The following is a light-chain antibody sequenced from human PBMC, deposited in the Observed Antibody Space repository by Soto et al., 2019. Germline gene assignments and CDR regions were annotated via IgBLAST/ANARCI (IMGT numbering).Light chain of an antibody. Sequence: DIVMTQSPDSLAVSLGERATINCKSSQSVLYSSNKKNYLAWYQQKPGQPPKLLIHWASTRESGVPDRFSGSGSAAYFTLTIGSLQAEDVAVYYGQQYFSTPYTLGQGTKLDLK. CDR1: QSVLYSSNKKNY. V-gene: IGKV4-1*01. CDR3: QQYFSTPYT. CDR2: WAS. J-gene: IGKJ2*01.